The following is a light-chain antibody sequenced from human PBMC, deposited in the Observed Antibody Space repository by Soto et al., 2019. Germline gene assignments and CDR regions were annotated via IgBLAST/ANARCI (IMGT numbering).Light chain of an antibody. CDR3: QQRSNWPIT. J-gene: IGKJ5*01. V-gene: IGKV3-11*01. Sequence: EIVMTQSPATLSLSPVARDTLXWRTSQSVSSYLAWYQQKPGQAPRLLIYDASNRATGIPARFSGSGSGTDFTLTISSLEHEDFAVYYCQQRSNWPITFGQGTRLEIK. CDR1: QSVSSY. CDR2: DAS.